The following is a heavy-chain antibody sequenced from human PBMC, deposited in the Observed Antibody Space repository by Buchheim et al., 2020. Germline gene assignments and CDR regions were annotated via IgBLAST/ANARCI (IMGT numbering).Heavy chain of an antibody. J-gene: IGHJ6*02. CDR3: ARARIAARHLNYYYYYGMDV. Sequence: QVQLQQWGAGLLKLSETLSLTCAVYGGSFSGYYWSWIRQPPGKGLEWIGEINHSGSTNYNPSLKSRVTISVDTSKNQFSLKLSSVTAADTAVYYCARARIAARHLNYYYYYGMDVWGQGTT. CDR1: GGSFSGYY. CDR2: INHSGST. V-gene: IGHV4-34*01. D-gene: IGHD6-6*01.